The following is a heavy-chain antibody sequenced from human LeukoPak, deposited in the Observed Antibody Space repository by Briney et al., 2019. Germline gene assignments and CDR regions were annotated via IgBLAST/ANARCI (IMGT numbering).Heavy chain of an antibody. CDR2: ISWNSGSI. CDR3: AKDIFAYGSGSYVDY. V-gene: IGHV3-9*01. J-gene: IGHJ4*02. D-gene: IGHD3-10*01. Sequence: GGSLRLFCAASGFTFDDYAMHWVRQAPGKGLEWGSGISWNSGSIGYADSVKGRFTISRDNAKNSLYLQMNSLRAEDTALYYCAKDIFAYGSGSYVDYWGQGTLVTVSS. CDR1: GFTFDDYA.